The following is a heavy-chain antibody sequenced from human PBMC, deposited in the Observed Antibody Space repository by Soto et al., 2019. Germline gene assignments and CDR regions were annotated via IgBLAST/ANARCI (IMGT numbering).Heavy chain of an antibody. CDR1: GGSISSYY. D-gene: IGHD3-3*01. J-gene: IGHJ6*02. CDR2: IYYSGST. Sequence: PSETLSLTCTVSGGSISSYYWSWIRQPPGKGLEWIGYIYYSGSTNYNPSLKSRVTISVDTSKNQFSLKLSSVTAADTAVDYCASYDFWRGMDVWGQRTTVTVSS. CDR3: ASYDFWRGMDV. V-gene: IGHV4-59*01.